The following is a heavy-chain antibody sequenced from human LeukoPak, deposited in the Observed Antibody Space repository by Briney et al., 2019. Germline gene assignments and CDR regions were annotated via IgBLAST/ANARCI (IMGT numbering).Heavy chain of an antibody. V-gene: IGHV4-38-2*01. CDR2: IYHSGST. J-gene: IGHJ4*02. D-gene: IGHD2-2*02. Sequence: SETLSLTCAVSGYSISSGYYWGWIRQPPGKGLEWIGSIYHSGSTYYNPSLKSRVTISVDTSKNQFSLKLSSVTAADTAVYYCARLDCSSTSCYSGYWGQGTLVTVSS. CDR1: GYSISSGYY. CDR3: ARLDCSSTSCYSGY.